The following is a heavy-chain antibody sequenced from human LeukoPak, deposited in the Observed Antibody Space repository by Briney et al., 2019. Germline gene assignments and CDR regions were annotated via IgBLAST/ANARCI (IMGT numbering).Heavy chain of an antibody. V-gene: IGHV3-23*01. Sequence: GGSLRLSCAASGFTFSSYAMSWFRQAPGKGLEWVSAISGSGGSTYYADSVKGRFTISRDNSKNTLYLQMNSLRAEDTAVYYCASKYNWNPRAAFDIWGQGTMVTVSS. CDR1: GFTFSSYA. D-gene: IGHD1-1*01. CDR2: ISGSGGST. J-gene: IGHJ3*02. CDR3: ASKYNWNPRAAFDI.